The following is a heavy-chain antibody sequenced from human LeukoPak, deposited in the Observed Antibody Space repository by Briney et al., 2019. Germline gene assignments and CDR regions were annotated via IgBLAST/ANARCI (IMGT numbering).Heavy chain of an antibody. D-gene: IGHD4-17*01. CDR2: ISSSSSYI. CDR1: GFTFSSYS. J-gene: IGHJ4*02. Sequence: PGGSLRLSCAASGFTFSSYSMNWVRQAPGKGLEWVSSISSSSSYINYADSVKGRFTISRDNAKNSLYLQMNSLRAEDTAVYYCARDHPFGVTTYDYWGQGTLVTVSS. CDR3: ARDHPFGVTTYDY. V-gene: IGHV3-21*01.